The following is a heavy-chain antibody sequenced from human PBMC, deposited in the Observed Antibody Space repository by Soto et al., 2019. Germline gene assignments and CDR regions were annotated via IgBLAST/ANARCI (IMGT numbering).Heavy chain of an antibody. CDR2: IWYDGSNK. D-gene: IGHD2-2*01. J-gene: IGHJ4*02. V-gene: IGHV3-33*01. Sequence: QVQLVESGGGVVQPARSLRLSCAASGFTFSSYGMHWVRQAPGKGLEWVAVIWYDGSNKYYADSVKGRFTISRDNSKSTLYLQMNSRRAAETVVYYCASLGYCSSTSCDSLGGGYEKIDYWGQGTLVTVSS. CDR1: GFTFSSYG. CDR3: ASLGYCSSTSCDSLGGGYEKIDY.